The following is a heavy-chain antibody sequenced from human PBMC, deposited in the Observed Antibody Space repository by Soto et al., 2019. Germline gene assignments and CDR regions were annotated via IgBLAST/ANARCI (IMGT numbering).Heavy chain of an antibody. J-gene: IGHJ6*02. CDR3: ARHELFYYYYYCMDV. CDR2: INPGDSDI. V-gene: IGHV5-51*01. D-gene: IGHD1-1*01. Sequence: GESLKISCKASGYSFTTYWIAWVRQMPGKGLEWMGIINPGDSDIRYSPSFQGQVTISADNSISTAYLQWSSLKASDTAMYYCARHELFYYYYYCMDVWGQGTAGTVS. CDR1: GYSFTTYW.